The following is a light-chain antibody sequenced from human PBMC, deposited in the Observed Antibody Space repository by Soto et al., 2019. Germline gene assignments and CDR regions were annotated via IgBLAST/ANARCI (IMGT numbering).Light chain of an antibody. CDR3: SSYTSGNTRV. V-gene: IGLV2-14*01. CDR1: SSDVCDYNY. Sequence: QSALTQPASVSGSPGQSITISCTGTSSDVCDYNYVSWYQQHPGKAPKLMIYDVSNRPSGGSNRFSGSKSGNTASLTISGLQAEDEADYYCSSYTSGNTRVFGGGTKLTVL. CDR2: DVS. J-gene: IGLJ2*01.